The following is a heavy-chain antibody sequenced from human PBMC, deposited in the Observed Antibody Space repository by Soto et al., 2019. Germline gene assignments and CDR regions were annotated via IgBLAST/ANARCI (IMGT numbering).Heavy chain of an antibody. J-gene: IGHJ5*02. V-gene: IGHV1-18*01. CDR3: ARDPGWCSSTSCYSNWFDP. D-gene: IGHD2-2*02. Sequence: QVRLVQSGAEVKKPGASVKVSCKASGYTFTSYGISWVRQAPGQGLEWMGWISAYNGNTNYAQKLQGRVTMTTDTSTSTAYMELRSLRSDDTAVYYCARDPGWCSSTSCYSNWFDPWGQGTLVTVSS. CDR2: ISAYNGNT. CDR1: GYTFTSYG.